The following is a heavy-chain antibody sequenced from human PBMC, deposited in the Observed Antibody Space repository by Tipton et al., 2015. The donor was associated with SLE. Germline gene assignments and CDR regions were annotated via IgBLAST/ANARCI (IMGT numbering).Heavy chain of an antibody. J-gene: IGHJ4*02. CDR1: GGSITTYY. Sequence: TLSLTCTVSGGSITTYYWSWIRQSPGKGLEWIGYIFYTGITKYNPSLRGRVTMSVDTSRNQFSLKVTSVTAADTAVYYCARMPPGGWNYYFDYWGQGTPVTVSS. CDR2: IFYTGIT. CDR3: ARMPPGGWNYYFDY. V-gene: IGHV4-59*01. D-gene: IGHD1-7*01.